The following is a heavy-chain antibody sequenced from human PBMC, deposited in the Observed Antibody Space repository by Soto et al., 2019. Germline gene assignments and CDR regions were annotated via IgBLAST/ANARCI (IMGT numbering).Heavy chain of an antibody. CDR3: ARVSCSSTSCYYYGMDV. J-gene: IGHJ6*02. Sequence: QVQLVQSGAEVKKPGASVKVSCKASGYTFTSYAMHWVRQAPGQRLGWMGWINAGNGNTKYSQKFQGRVTITRDTSASTAYMELSSLRSEDTAVYYCARVSCSSTSCYYYGMDVWGQGTTVTVSS. D-gene: IGHD2-2*01. CDR2: INAGNGNT. V-gene: IGHV1-3*01. CDR1: GYTFTSYA.